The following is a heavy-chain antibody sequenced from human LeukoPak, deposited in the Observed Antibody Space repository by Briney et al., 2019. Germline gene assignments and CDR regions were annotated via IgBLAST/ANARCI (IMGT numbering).Heavy chain of an antibody. V-gene: IGHV3-30*02. CDR1: GFTFSSYG. Sequence: GGSLRLSCAASGFTFSSYGTHWVRQAPGKGLEWVAFIRYDGSNKYYADSVKGRFTISRDNSKNTLYLQMNSLRAEDTAVYYCAKDGSGGRFLEWSDNWFDPWGQGTLVTVSS. CDR2: IRYDGSNK. J-gene: IGHJ5*02. D-gene: IGHD3-3*01. CDR3: AKDGSGGRFLEWSDNWFDP.